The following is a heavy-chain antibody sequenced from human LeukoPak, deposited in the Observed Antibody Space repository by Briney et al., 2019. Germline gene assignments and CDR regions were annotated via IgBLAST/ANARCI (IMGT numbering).Heavy chain of an antibody. V-gene: IGHV3-53*01. J-gene: IGHJ4*02. CDR2: IYSGGST. D-gene: IGHD6-19*01. CDR1: GFTVSDYY. CDR3: ASSAVAGTFDY. Sequence: AGGSLRLSCAVSGFTVSDYYMSWVRQAPGKGLEWVSVIYSGGSTYYADSVKGRFTISRDNSKNTLYLQMNSLRAEDTAVYYCASSAVAGTFDYWGQGTLVTVSS.